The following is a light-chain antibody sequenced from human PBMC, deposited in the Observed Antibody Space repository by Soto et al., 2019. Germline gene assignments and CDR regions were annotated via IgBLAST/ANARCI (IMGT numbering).Light chain of an antibody. Sequence: SVRTQAASVFWSPGQSIAISRPGNNGDVGGYDYVSWYQQHPDKAPKLMIYEVTKRPSWVSNRFSGSKSGNTASLTISGLQPEDEADYYCSSHTSGSTRVFGSGTKVTVL. CDR3: SSHTSGSTRV. CDR2: EVT. V-gene: IGLV2-14*01. J-gene: IGLJ1*01. CDR1: NGDVGGYDY.